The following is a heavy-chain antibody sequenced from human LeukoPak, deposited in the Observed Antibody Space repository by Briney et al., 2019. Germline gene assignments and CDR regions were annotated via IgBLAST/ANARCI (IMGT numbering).Heavy chain of an antibody. Sequence: PRGSLRLSCAASGFTFSRYGMSWVRQAPGPGLECVSAISGSGGSTYYADSVKGRFTISRDNSKNTLYLQMNSLRAEDTAVYYCAKDCVDSSGWYNWFDPWGQGTLVTVSS. D-gene: IGHD6-19*01. J-gene: IGHJ5*02. V-gene: IGHV3-23*01. CDR2: ISGSGGST. CDR3: AKDCVDSSGWYNWFDP. CDR1: GFTFSRYG.